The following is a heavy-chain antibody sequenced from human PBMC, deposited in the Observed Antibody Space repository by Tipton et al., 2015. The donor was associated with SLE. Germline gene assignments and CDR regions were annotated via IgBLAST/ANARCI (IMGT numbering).Heavy chain of an antibody. D-gene: IGHD1-1*01. CDR3: ARAGSPGDAFDI. V-gene: IGHV4-59*01. CDR2: IYYSRST. CDR1: GGSISTYY. J-gene: IGHJ3*02. Sequence: TLSLTCTVSGGSISTYYWSWIRQPPGKGLEWIGYIYYSRSTNYNPSLKSRVTISVDTSKNQFSLKLSSVTAADTAVYYCARAGSPGDAFDIWGQGTMVTVSS.